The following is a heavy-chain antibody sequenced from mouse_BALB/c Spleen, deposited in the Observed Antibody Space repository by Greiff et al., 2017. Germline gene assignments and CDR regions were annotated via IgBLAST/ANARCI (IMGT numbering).Heavy chain of an antibody. J-gene: IGHJ4*01. Sequence: EVQLVESGGGLVKPGGSLKLSCAASGFAFSSYDMSWVRQTPEKRLEWVAYISSGGGSTYYPDTVKGRFTISRDNAKNTLYLQMSSLKSEDTAMYYCARASTATYAMDYWGQGTSVTVSS. CDR1: GFAFSSYD. V-gene: IGHV5-12-1*01. D-gene: IGHD1-2*01. CDR2: ISSGGGST. CDR3: ARASTATYAMDY.